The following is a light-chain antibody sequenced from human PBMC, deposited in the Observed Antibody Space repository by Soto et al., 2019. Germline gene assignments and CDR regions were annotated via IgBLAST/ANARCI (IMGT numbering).Light chain of an antibody. V-gene: IGLV2-14*01. Sequence: QSALTQPASVSGSPGQSVTISCTGTSGDIDYNFVSWYQHHPDKAPKLIISEVTRRPSGISDRFSGSKSGDTASLTISRLQTGDEAIYYCASCTITNSLSYVFGTGTKLTVL. J-gene: IGLJ1*01. CDR3: ASCTITNSLSYV. CDR1: SGDIDYNF. CDR2: EVT.